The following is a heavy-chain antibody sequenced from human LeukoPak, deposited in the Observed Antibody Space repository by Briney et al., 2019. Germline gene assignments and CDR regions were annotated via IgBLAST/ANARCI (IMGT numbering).Heavy chain of an antibody. Sequence: ASVKVSCKASGYTFTSYGISWVRQAPGQGLEWMGWISAYNGNTNYAQKLQGRVTMTTDTSTSTAYMELRSLRSDDTAVYFCARDSYGDYHFDYWGQGTLVTVSS. V-gene: IGHV1-18*01. CDR1: GYTFTSYG. CDR3: ARDSYGDYHFDY. J-gene: IGHJ4*02. D-gene: IGHD4-17*01. CDR2: ISAYNGNT.